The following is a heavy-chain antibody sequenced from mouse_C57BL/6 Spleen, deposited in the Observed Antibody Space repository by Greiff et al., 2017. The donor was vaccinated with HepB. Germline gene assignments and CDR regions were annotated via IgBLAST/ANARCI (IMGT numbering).Heavy chain of an antibody. CDR2: IYPGSGST. D-gene: IGHD1-1*01. V-gene: IGHV1-55*01. Sequence: QVQLKQPGAELVKPGASVKMSCKASGYTFTSYWITWVKQRPGQGLEWIGDIYPGSGSTNYNEKFKSKATLTVDTSSSTAYMQLSSLTSEDSAVYYCARVDYYGSSFLFDYWGQGTTLTVSS. J-gene: IGHJ2*01. CDR3: ARVDYYGSSFLFDY. CDR1: GYTFTSYW.